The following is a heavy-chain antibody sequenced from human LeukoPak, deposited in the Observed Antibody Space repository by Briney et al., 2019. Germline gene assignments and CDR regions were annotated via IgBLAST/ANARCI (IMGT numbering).Heavy chain of an antibody. J-gene: IGHJ4*02. CDR1: GFTFNTYA. D-gene: IGHD6-19*01. V-gene: IGHV3-23*01. Sequence: PGGSLRLSCAASGFTFNTYAMSWVREAPGKGPDWVSAITGTGGRTYYAESVKGRFTISRDNSKNTLYLQMNSLRAEDTAVYYCARGEAMAGLQVFDYWGQGTLVTVSS. CDR2: ITGTGGRT. CDR3: ARGEAMAGLQVFDY.